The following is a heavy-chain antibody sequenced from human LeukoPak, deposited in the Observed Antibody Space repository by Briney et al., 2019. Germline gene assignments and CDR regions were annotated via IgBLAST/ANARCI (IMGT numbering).Heavy chain of an antibody. CDR2: INHSGST. D-gene: IGHD1-1*01. CDR3: ARGWNVEGYFDY. J-gene: IGHJ4*02. V-gene: IGHV4-34*01. Sequence: PSETLSLTCAGYGGSFSGYYWSWIRQPPGKGLEWIGEINHSGSTNYNPSLKSRVTISVDTSKNQFSLKLSSVTAADTAVYYCARGWNVEGYFDYWGQGTLVTVSS. CDR1: GGSFSGYY.